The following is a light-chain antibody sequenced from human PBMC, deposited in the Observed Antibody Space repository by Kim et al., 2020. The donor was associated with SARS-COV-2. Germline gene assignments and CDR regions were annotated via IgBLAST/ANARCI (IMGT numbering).Light chain of an antibody. CDR1: TSDVGSYNL. CDR3: CSYARSSTWV. V-gene: IGLV2-23*01. J-gene: IGLJ3*02. Sequence: QSALTQPASVSGSPGQSITISCTGNTSDVGSYNLVSWYQQHPGKGPKLMIYEGSKRPSGVSNRFSGSKSGNTASLTISGLLAEDDADYYCCSYARSSTWVFAGGTQLTVL. CDR2: EGS.